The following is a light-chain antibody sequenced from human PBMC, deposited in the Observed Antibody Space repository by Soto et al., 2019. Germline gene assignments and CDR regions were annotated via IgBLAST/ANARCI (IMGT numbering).Light chain of an antibody. CDR1: SSNIGAHYD. V-gene: IGLV1-40*01. J-gene: IGLJ3*02. Sequence: QSVLTQPPSVSGAPGQRVTISCTGSSSNIGAHYDVHWYQQLPGTAPKLLIYNNNNRPSGVPDRFSGSKSGTSASLAITGLHAEDEADYYCQSYDSSLSGSVFGGGTKLTVL. CDR3: QSYDSSLSGSV. CDR2: NNN.